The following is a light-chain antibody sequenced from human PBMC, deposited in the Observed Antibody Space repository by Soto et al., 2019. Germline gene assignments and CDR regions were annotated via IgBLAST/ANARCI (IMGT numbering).Light chain of an antibody. CDR3: CSYAGIGTYV. CDR1: SSDVGNYNL. Sequence: QSVLTQPASVSGSPGQSITISCTGTSSDVGNYNLVSWFQQLPGKAPKLMIYEGHKRPSGVSNRFSGSKSGNTASLTVSGLQAEDEADYFCCSYAGIGTYVFGTGTKLTVL. V-gene: IGLV2-23*01. J-gene: IGLJ1*01. CDR2: EGH.